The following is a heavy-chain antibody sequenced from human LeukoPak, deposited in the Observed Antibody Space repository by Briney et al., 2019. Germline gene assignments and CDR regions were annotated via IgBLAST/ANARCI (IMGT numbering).Heavy chain of an antibody. CDR1: GGSISSYH. Sequence: SETLSLTCTVSGGSISSYHWSWIRQPPGKGLECIGYIYSSGSTNYNPSLKSRVTISVDTSKNQFSLKLSSVTAADTAVYYCARVPTVTFFDYWGQGILVTVSS. V-gene: IGHV4-59*12. D-gene: IGHD4-17*01. J-gene: IGHJ4*02. CDR2: IYSSGST. CDR3: ARVPTVTFFDY.